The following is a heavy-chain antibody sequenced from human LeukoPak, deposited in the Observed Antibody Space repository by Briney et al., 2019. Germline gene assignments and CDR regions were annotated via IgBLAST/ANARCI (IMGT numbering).Heavy chain of an antibody. CDR1: GFTLSSYG. D-gene: IGHD5-18*01. Sequence: GRSLRLSCAASGFTLSSYGMHWVRQAPGKGLEWVAVIWYDGSNKYYADSVKGRFTISRDNSKNTLYLQMNSLRAEDTAVYYCARESYGYGYYFDYWGQGTLVTVSS. CDR2: IWYDGSNK. J-gene: IGHJ4*02. V-gene: IGHV3-33*01. CDR3: ARESYGYGYYFDY.